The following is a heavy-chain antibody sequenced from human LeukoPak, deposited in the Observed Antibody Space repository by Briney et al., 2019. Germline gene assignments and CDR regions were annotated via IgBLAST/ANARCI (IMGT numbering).Heavy chain of an antibody. V-gene: IGHV3-23*01. Sequence: SGGSLRLSCAASGFNFCFYAMSWVRQAPGKGLEWVSAIVDSGGSTYYADSVKGRFTISRDNSKNTLYLQMNSLRAEDTAIYYCAKPHGGNLADGFDIWGQGTMVTVSS. J-gene: IGHJ3*02. CDR2: IVDSGGST. CDR3: AKPHGGNLADGFDI. CDR1: GFNFCFYA. D-gene: IGHD4-23*01.